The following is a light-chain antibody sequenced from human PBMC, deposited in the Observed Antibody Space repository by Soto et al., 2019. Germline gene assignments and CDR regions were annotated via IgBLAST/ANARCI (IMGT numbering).Light chain of an antibody. J-gene: IGKJ4*01. Sequence: EIVLTQSPATLSLSPGERATLSCRASQSVRSYLAWYQQKPGQAPRLLIYDASNRATGIPARFSGSGSGTDFTLTISSLEPEHFAVYYCQQRSNWPQLTFGGGTKVEIK. CDR2: DAS. V-gene: IGKV3-11*01. CDR1: QSVRSY. CDR3: QQRSNWPQLT.